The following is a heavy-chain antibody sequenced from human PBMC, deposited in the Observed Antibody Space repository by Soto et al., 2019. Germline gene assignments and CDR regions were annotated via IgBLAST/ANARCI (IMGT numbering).Heavy chain of an antibody. J-gene: IGHJ5*02. Sequence: SVKVSCKASGGTLSSYAIGWVRQAPGQGLEWMGGIIPIFGTANYAQKFQGRVTITADESTSTAYMELSSLRSEDTAVYYCASCSGGSCYSGLNWFDPWGQGTLLTVSS. CDR2: IIPIFGTA. CDR3: ASCSGGSCYSGLNWFDP. V-gene: IGHV1-69*13. D-gene: IGHD2-15*01. CDR1: GGTLSSYA.